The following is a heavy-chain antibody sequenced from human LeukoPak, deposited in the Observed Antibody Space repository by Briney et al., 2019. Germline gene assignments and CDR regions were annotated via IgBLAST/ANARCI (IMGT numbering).Heavy chain of an antibody. D-gene: IGHD5-18*01. CDR2: ISYDGSNK. V-gene: IGHV3-30-3*01. CDR1: GFTFSSYA. J-gene: IGHJ4*02. Sequence: GGSLRLSCAASGFTFSSYAMHWVRQAPGKGLEWVAVISYDGSNKYYADSVKGRFTISRDNSKNTLYLQMNSLGAEDTAVYYCARDPGAIQLWFKWSHYFDYWGQGTLVTVSS. CDR3: ARDPGAIQLWFKWSHYFDY.